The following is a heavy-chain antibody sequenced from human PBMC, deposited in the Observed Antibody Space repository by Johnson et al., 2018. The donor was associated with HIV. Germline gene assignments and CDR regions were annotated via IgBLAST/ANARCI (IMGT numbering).Heavy chain of an antibody. CDR1: GFTFSSYA. Sequence: VQLVESGGGLVQPGRSLRLSCAASGFTFSSYAMHWVRQAPGKGLEWVAVISYDGSNKYYADSVKGRFTISRDNSKNTLYLQMNSLRAEDTAVYYCARDRGIAARPFRYAFDIWGQGTMVTVSS. J-gene: IGHJ3*02. CDR3: ARDRGIAARPFRYAFDI. CDR2: ISYDGSNK. D-gene: IGHD6-6*01. V-gene: IGHV3-30*04.